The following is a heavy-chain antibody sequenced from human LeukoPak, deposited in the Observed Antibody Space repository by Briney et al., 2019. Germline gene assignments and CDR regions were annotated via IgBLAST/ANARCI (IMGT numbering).Heavy chain of an antibody. J-gene: IGHJ4*02. CDR1: GFTVSSNY. CDR2: IYSGGST. D-gene: IGHD3-22*01. CDR3: ASYYDSSGYQIDY. V-gene: IGHV3-66*01. Sequence: GGSLRLSCAASGFTVSSNYMSWVRQAPGKGLEWVSVIYSGGSTYYADSVKGRFTISRDNSKNTLYLQMNSLRAEDTAVYYCASYYDSSGYQIDYWGQGTLVTVSS.